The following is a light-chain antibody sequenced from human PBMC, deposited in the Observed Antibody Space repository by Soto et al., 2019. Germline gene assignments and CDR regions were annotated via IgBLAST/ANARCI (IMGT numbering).Light chain of an antibody. CDR2: GAS. CDR1: QSVSTN. CDR3: QQYNSYPLT. J-gene: IGKJ3*01. Sequence: EVVMTQSPGTLSVSPGERATLSCRASQSVSTNLAWYQQKPGQAPRLLIYGASTRASGIPARFSGSGSGTEFTLTISSLQSEDFATYYCQQYNSYPLTFGPGTKVDIK. V-gene: IGKV3-15*01.